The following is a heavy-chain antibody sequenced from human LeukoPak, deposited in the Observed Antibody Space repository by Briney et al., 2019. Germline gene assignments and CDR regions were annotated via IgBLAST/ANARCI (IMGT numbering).Heavy chain of an antibody. CDR1: GYTFISYY. J-gene: IGHJ4*02. CDR3: ARGEGNGWYKY. Sequence: ASVKVSCKASGYTFISYYVNWVQQAPGQGLEWMGSINPGDSSTTYAQRFQGRVTMTRDTSTSTVYMDLSSLRSENTAMYYCARGEGNGWYKYWGQGTLVTVSS. D-gene: IGHD6-19*01. CDR2: INPGDSST. V-gene: IGHV1-46*01.